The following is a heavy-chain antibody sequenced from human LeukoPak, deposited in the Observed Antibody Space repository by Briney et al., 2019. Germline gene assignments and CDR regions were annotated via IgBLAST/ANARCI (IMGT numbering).Heavy chain of an antibody. CDR3: AKDMGGGGWYRHFDY. D-gene: IGHD6-19*01. CDR2: MSGDGSST. Sequence: GGSLRLSCAASGFTFSNYWMNWVRQVPGKGLMWVSRMSGDGSSTNYADSVKGRFTISRDNAKNSLYLQMNSLRAEDTALYYCAKDMGGGGWYRHFDYWGQGTLVTVSS. J-gene: IGHJ4*02. V-gene: IGHV3-74*01. CDR1: GFTFSNYW.